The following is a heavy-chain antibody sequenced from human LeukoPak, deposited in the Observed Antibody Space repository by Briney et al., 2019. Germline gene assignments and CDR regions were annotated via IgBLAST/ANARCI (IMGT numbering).Heavy chain of an antibody. CDR1: GYTFTNYG. D-gene: IGHD3-3*01. CDR2: ISTYKDHT. CDR3: ARVYELRFLDGLPKGYYFDS. Sequence: ASVKVFCKASGYTFTNYGFSWVRQAPGQGLEWLGWISTYKDHTVYAQKVQGRVTMTTDTSSNTAYMELRSLRSDDTAIYYCARVYELRFLDGLPKGYYFDSWDQGTLITVSS. V-gene: IGHV1-18*01. J-gene: IGHJ4*02.